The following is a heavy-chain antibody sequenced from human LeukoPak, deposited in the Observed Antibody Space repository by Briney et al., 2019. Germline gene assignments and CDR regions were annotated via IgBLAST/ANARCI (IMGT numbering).Heavy chain of an antibody. D-gene: IGHD2-2*03. Sequence: ASVKASCKASGGTFSSYAISWVRQAPGQGLEWMGGIIPIFGTANYAQKFQGRVTITTDESTSTAYMELSSLRSEDTAVYYCARVLVDIVVVPAAYNWFDPWGQGTLVTVSS. V-gene: IGHV1-69*05. CDR3: ARVLVDIVVVPAAYNWFDP. CDR1: GGTFSSYA. CDR2: IIPIFGTA. J-gene: IGHJ5*02.